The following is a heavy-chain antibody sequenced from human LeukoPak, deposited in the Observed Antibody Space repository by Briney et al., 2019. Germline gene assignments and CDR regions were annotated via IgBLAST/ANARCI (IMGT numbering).Heavy chain of an antibody. D-gene: IGHD6-19*01. CDR3: ARGTYSSGRTGTWYFDL. CDR1: GGSISSSSYY. V-gene: IGHV4-39*07. J-gene: IGHJ2*01. Sequence: SETLSLTCTVSGGSISSSSYYWGWIRQPPGKGLEWIGSIYHSGSTYYNPSLKSRVTISVDTSKNQFSLKLSSVTAADTAVYYCARGTYSSGRTGTWYFDLWGRGTLVTVSS. CDR2: IYHSGST.